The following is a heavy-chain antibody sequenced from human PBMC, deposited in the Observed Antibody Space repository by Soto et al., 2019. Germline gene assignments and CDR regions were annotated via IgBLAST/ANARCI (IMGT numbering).Heavy chain of an antibody. V-gene: IGHV1-2*02. CDR2: INPNNGVT. J-gene: IGHJ5*02. Sequence: QVQLVQSGAEVKKPGASVKVSCKASGYTFTDYYMNWVRQAPGQGLEWMGWINPNNGVTNYAQKFQGRVTMTRDTSISTAYMDLSRLRSDDTAPYYCARGALTVANWFDPWGQGTQVTVSS. CDR1: GYTFTDYY. CDR3: ARGALTVANWFDP. D-gene: IGHD6-19*01.